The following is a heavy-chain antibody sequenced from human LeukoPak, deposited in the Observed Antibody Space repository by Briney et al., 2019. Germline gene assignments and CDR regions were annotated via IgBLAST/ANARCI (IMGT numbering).Heavy chain of an antibody. CDR2: ISSSSSYI. V-gene: IGHV3-21*01. CDR3: ARGRPHGNDY. CDR1: GFTVSSNY. Sequence: GGSLRLSCAASGFTVSSNYMSWVRQAPGKGLEWVSSISSSSSYIYYADSVKGRFTISRDNAKNSLYLQMNSLRVEDTAVYYCARGRPHGNDYWGQGTLVTVSS. D-gene: IGHD4-23*01. J-gene: IGHJ4*02.